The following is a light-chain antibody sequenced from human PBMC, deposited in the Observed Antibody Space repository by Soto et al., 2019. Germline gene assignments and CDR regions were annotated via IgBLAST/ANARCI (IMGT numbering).Light chain of an antibody. CDR3: QQYGSSPT. J-gene: IGKJ5*01. Sequence: EVVLTQSPGTLSLSSGERATLSCRASQSLSSIYLAWYQQKPGQAPRLLIYGASNRATGIPDRFSGSGSGTDFTLTISRLEPEDFAVYYCQQYGSSPTFGQGTRLEIK. V-gene: IGKV3-20*01. CDR1: QSLSSIY. CDR2: GAS.